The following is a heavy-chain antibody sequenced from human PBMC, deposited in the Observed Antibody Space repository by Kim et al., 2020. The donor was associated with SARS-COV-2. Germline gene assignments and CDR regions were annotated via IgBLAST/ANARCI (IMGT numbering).Heavy chain of an antibody. CDR3: AKQLKVVRDKADAFDI. Sequence: GESLKISCKGFGYSLTSYWISWVRQMSGKGLGWMGRIDPSDSYTNYSPSFQGHVTVLADKSISTAYLQWSSLKASDTAMYYCAKQLKVVRDKADAFDIWGQGTMVTVSS. CDR1: GYSLTSYW. J-gene: IGHJ3*02. CDR2: IDPSDSYT. V-gene: IGHV5-10-1*01. D-gene: IGHD2-15*01.